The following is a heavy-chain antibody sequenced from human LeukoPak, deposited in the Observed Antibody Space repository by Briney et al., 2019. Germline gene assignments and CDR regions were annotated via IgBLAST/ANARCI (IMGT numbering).Heavy chain of an antibody. V-gene: IGHV3-21*01. D-gene: IGHD2-2*01. CDR2: ISSSSSYI. CDR3: ARDRAKYQLLSARYFDY. Sequence: GGSLRLSCAASGFTFSSYSMNWVRQAPGRGLEWVSSISSSSSYIYYADSVKGRFTISRDNAKNSLYLQMNSLRAEDTAVYYCARDRAKYQLLSARYFDYWGQGTLVTVSS. J-gene: IGHJ4*02. CDR1: GFTFSSYS.